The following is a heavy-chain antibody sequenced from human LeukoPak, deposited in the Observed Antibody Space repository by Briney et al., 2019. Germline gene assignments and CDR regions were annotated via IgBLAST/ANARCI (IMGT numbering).Heavy chain of an antibody. D-gene: IGHD3-22*01. CDR3: ATLYYYDSSVEYYFDY. V-gene: IGHV1-2*06. CDR1: GYTLTDYY. J-gene: IGHJ4*02. Sequence: ASVKVSCKASGYTLTDYYMHWVRQAPGQGLEWMGRINPNSGGTNYAQKFQGRVTMTRDTSISTVYMELSRLRSEDTAVYYCATLYYYDSSVEYYFDYWGQGTLVTVSS. CDR2: INPNSGGT.